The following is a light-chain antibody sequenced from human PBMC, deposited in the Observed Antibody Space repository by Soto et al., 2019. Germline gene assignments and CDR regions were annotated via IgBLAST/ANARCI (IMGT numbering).Light chain of an antibody. V-gene: IGLV2-14*03. J-gene: IGLJ1*01. CDR1: SSDIGAYNY. CDR2: DVS. CDR3: SSYTSRNTEV. Sequence: QSALTQPASVSGSPGQSITISCTGTSSDIGAYNYVSWYQHHPGKAPKLIIYDVSTRPSGVSDRFSASKSGNTASLTISELQADDEADYYCSSYTSRNTEVFRTGTKVTVL.